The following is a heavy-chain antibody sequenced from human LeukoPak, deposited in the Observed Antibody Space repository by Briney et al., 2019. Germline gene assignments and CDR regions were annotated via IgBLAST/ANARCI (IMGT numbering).Heavy chain of an antibody. Sequence: SETLSLTCTVSGGSISSYYWSWIRQPPGKGLEWIGYIYYSGSTNYNPSLKSRVTISVDTSKNQFSLKLSSVTAADTAVYYCARGPTFYDYVWGSYRYYYGMDVWGQGTTDTVSS. J-gene: IGHJ6*02. CDR1: GGSISSYY. D-gene: IGHD3-16*02. CDR2: IYYSGST. V-gene: IGHV4-59*01. CDR3: ARGPTFYDYVWGSYRYYYGMDV.